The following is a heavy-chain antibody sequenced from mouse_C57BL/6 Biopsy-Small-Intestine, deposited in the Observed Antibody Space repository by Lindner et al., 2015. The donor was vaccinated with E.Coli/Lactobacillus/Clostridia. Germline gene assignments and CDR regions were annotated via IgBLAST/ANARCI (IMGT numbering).Heavy chain of an antibody. Sequence: SVKVSCKASGYTFTSYIITWVRQAPGQGLEWMGWISADKGNTNYGHKFQARVTMTTDTSTSTAYMELRSLRSDDTAVYYCARSKTTGLGGKTDAFDIWGQGTMVTVPS. D-gene: IGHD1-1*01. CDR2: ISADKGNT. J-gene: IGHJ3*01. CDR3: ARSKTTGLGGKTDAFDI. CDR1: GYTFTSYI. V-gene: IGHV1-79*01.